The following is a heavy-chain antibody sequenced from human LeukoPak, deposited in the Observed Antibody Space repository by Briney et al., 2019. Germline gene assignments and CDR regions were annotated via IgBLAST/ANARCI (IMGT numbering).Heavy chain of an antibody. D-gene: IGHD3-10*01. Sequence: GGSLRLSCAASGFTFSSYAMSWVRQAPGKGLEWVSAISGSGGSTYYADSVKGRFTISRDNSKNTLYLQMNSLRAEDTAVYYCAKDEITMVRGVIPPGGVSNWFDPWGQGTLVTVSS. CDR3: AKDEITMVRGVIPPGGVSNWFDP. V-gene: IGHV3-23*01. J-gene: IGHJ5*02. CDR1: GFTFSSYA. CDR2: ISGSGGST.